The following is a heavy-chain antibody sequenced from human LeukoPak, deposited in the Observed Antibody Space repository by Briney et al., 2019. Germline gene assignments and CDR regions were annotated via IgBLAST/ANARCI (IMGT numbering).Heavy chain of an antibody. D-gene: IGHD3-10*01. J-gene: IGHJ4*02. Sequence: ASVKVSCKASGYTFTGYYMHWVRQAPGQGLEWMGWINPNSGGTNYAQKFQSRVTMTRDTSISTAYMEPSRLRSDDTAAYYCARGALLLWFGESNDYWGQGTLVTVSS. V-gene: IGHV1-2*02. CDR3: ARGALLLWFGESNDY. CDR1: GYTFTGYY. CDR2: INPNSGGT.